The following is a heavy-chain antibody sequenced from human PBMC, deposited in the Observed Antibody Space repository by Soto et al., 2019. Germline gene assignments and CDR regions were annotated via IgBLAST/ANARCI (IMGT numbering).Heavy chain of an antibody. V-gene: IGHV4-30-2*01. CDR2: IYHSGST. J-gene: IGHJ4*02. D-gene: IGHD4-17*01. CDR1: GGSISSGGYS. Sequence: QLQLQESGSGLVKPSQTLSLTCAVSGGSISSGGYSWSWIRQPTGKGLAWIGYIYHSGSTDYNPALKSRVTISVDRSKNQFSLKLSSVTAADTAVYYCASSMTTVTTFDHWGQGTLVTVSS. CDR3: ASSMTTVTTFDH.